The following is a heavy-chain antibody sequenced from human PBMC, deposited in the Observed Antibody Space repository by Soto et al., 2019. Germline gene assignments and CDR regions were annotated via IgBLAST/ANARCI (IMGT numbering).Heavy chain of an antibody. V-gene: IGHV4-59*08. CDR1: GGSISSYY. Sequence: SETLCLTCTVSGGSISSYYWSWIRQPPGKGLEWIGYIYYSGSTNYNPSLKSRVTISVDTSKNQFSLKLSSVTAADTAVYYCARRYSSSFDYWGQGTLVTVSS. CDR3: ARRYSSSFDY. CDR2: IYYSGST. D-gene: IGHD6-13*01. J-gene: IGHJ4*02.